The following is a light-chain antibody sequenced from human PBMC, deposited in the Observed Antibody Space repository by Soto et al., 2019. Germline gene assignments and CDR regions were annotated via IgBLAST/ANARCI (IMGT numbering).Light chain of an antibody. V-gene: IGLV2-14*03. CDR2: NVY. J-gene: IGLJ1*01. CDR3: NSYTSASTYV. Sequence: QSVLTQPASLSGSPGQSITISCTGTSSDIGAYDYVSWYQQHPGKAPKLMIYNVYSRPSGVSSRFSGSKSGNTASLTISWLQAEDEADYYCNSYTSASTYVFGTGTKVTVL. CDR1: SSDIGAYDY.